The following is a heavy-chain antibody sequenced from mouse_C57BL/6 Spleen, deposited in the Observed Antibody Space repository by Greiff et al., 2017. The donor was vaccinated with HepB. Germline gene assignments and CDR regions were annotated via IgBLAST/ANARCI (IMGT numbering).Heavy chain of an antibody. Sequence: EVQLQQSGPELVKPGASVKISCKASGYTFTDYYMNWVKQSHGKSLEWIGDINPNNGGTSYNQKFKGKATLTVDKSSSTAYMELRSLTSEDSAVDYCARRGIYYDYDGPPFAYWGQGTLVTVSA. CDR2: INPNNGGT. D-gene: IGHD2-4*01. V-gene: IGHV1-26*01. CDR1: GYTFTDYY. CDR3: ARRGIYYDYDGPPFAY. J-gene: IGHJ3*01.